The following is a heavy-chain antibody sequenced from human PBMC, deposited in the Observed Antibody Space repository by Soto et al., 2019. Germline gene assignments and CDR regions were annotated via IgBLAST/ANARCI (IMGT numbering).Heavy chain of an antibody. CDR3: ARTMKSGTRFVY. D-gene: IGHD1-1*01. Sequence: QVQLQESGPGLVKPSGTLSLTCAVSGGSISTSNWWSWVRQPPGKGLEWIGEVYHSGSNNYNTYFKSRVALSVDQSKNQFSLKLNSVTAADTGLYYFARTMKSGTRFVYWGQGRLVTVSS. V-gene: IGHV4-4*02. J-gene: IGHJ4*02. CDR2: VYHSGSN. CDR1: GGSISTSNW.